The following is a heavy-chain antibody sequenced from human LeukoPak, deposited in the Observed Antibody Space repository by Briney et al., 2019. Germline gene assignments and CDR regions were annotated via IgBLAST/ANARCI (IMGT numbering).Heavy chain of an antibody. Sequence: PGGSLRLSCAASEFSVGSNYMTWVRQAPGKGLEWVSLIYSGGSTYYADSVKGRFTISRDNAKNSLYLQMNSLRAEDTAVYYCARADSQLVRPPFDYWGQGTLVTVSS. CDR3: ARADSQLVRPPFDY. V-gene: IGHV3-66*01. CDR2: IYSGGST. J-gene: IGHJ4*02. D-gene: IGHD6-13*01. CDR1: EFSVGSNY.